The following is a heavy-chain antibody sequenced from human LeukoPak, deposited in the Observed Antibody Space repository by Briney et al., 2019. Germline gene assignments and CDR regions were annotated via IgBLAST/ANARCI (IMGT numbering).Heavy chain of an antibody. CDR1: GYSFTAYY. CDR3: ARKGDCSGGSCYQLPDY. J-gene: IGHJ4*02. D-gene: IGHD2-15*01. Sequence: ASVKVSCKASGYSFTAYYMHWVRQAPGQGLEWMGWINPNSGGTNYAQKFQGRVTMTRDTSITTAYMELSRLRSDDTAVYYCARKGDCSGGSCYQLPDYWGQGTLVTVSS. V-gene: IGHV1-2*02. CDR2: INPNSGGT.